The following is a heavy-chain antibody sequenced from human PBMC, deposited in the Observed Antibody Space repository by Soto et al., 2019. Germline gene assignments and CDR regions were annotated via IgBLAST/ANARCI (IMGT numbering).Heavy chain of an antibody. CDR1: GGSISSGGYY. CDR3: ARGGVYYGMDG. D-gene: IGHD1-26*01. J-gene: IGHJ6*02. CDR2: IYYSGST. V-gene: IGHV4-31*03. Sequence: SETLSLSCTVSGGSISSGGYYWSWIRQHPGKGLEWIGYIYYSGSTYYNPSLKSRVTISVDTSKNQFSLKLSSVTAADTAVYYCARGGVYYGMDGWGQGTTVTVSS.